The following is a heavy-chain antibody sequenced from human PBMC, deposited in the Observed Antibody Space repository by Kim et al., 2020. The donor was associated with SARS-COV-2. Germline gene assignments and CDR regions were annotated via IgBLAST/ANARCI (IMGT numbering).Heavy chain of an antibody. CDR2: IYYSGST. CDR3: ARQVKQWLVLRITNTWFDP. J-gene: IGHJ5*02. V-gene: IGHV4-59*08. D-gene: IGHD6-19*01. Sequence: SETLSLTCTVSGGSISSYYWSWIRQPPGKGLEWIGYIYYSGSTNYNPSLKSRVTISVDTSKNQFSLKLSSVTAADTAVYYCARQVKQWLVLRITNTWFDP. CDR1: GGSISSYY.